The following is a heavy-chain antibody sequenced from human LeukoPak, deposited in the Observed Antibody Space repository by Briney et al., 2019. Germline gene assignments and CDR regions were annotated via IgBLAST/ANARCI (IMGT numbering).Heavy chain of an antibody. J-gene: IGHJ4*02. V-gene: IGHV3-7*01. Sequence: GGPLRLPCIASGFRFSDHRVHGFPQAPGEAGEWVATISKNGSEQYYVDSMKGRLTISRDNAKNSLYLQIHSLRAEDTAVYYCARDLGWLLSDYWGQGTLVTVSS. D-gene: IGHD1-26*01. CDR3: ARDLGWLLSDY. CDR2: ISKNGSEQ. CDR1: GFRFSDHR.